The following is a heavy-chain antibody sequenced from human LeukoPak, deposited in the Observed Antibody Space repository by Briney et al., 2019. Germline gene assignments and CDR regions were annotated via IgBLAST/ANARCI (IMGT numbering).Heavy chain of an antibody. D-gene: IGHD2-15*01. CDR3: AKPMVACSGGSCLLAFDI. Sequence: GGSLRLSCAASGFTFSSYAMSWVRQAPGKGLEWVSAISGSGGSTYYADSVKGRFTISRDNSKNTLYLQMNSLRAEDTAVYYCAKPMVACSGGSCLLAFDIWGQGTMVTVSS. CDR1: GFTFSSYA. CDR2: ISGSGGST. V-gene: IGHV3-23*01. J-gene: IGHJ3*02.